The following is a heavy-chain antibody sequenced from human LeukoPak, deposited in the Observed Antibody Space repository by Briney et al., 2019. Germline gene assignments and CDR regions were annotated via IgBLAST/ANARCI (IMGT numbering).Heavy chain of an antibody. D-gene: IGHD3-3*01. CDR1: GYTFTDYY. CDR2: IKPNSGGT. V-gene: IGHV1-2*02. CDR3: ARGGGVIFGVLND. Sequence: SVKVSCKASGYTFTDYYMHWVRQAPGQGLEWMGWIKPNSGGTIYAQKFQGRVTMTSDTSISTAYMDLSRLRSDDKAVYYCARGGGVIFGVLNDWGQGTLVTASP. J-gene: IGHJ4*02.